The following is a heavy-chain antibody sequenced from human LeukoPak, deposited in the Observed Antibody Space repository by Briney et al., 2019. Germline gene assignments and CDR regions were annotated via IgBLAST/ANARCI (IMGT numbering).Heavy chain of an antibody. CDR1: GFTFSSYA. CDR3: AKTSGGNY. J-gene: IGHJ4*02. V-gene: IGHV3-23*01. CDR2: ISSGGGST. D-gene: IGHD2-15*01. Sequence: PGGSLRLSCAASGFTFSSYAMSWVRQAPGKGLEWVSAISSGGGSTYYADSVKGRFTISRDNSMNTLYLQMDSLRAEDTALYYCAKTSGGNYWGQRTLVTVSS.